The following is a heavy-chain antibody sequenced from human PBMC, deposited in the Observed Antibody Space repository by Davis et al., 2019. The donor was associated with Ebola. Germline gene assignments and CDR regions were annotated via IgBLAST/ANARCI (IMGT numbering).Heavy chain of an antibody. CDR2: INPSGGST. CDR3: TSGSYAGGEDY. D-gene: IGHD1-26*01. V-gene: IGHV1-46*01. J-gene: IGHJ4*02. Sequence: AASVQVSCKASGYTFTSYYMHWVRQAPGQGLEWMGIINPSGGSTSYAQKFQGRVTMTRDTSTSTVYMELSSLRSEDTAVYYCTSGSYAGGEDYWGQGTLVTVSS. CDR1: GYTFTSYY.